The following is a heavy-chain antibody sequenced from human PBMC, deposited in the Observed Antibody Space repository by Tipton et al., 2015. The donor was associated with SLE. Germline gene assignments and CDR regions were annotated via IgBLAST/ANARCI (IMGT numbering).Heavy chain of an antibody. D-gene: IGHD6-19*01. CDR3: ARAVAVAGHPADY. CDR2: INHSGST. Sequence: GLVKPSETLSLTCAVYGGSFSGYYWSWIRQPPGKGLEWIGEINHSGSTNYNPSLKSRVTISVDTSENQFSLKLSSVTAADTAVYYCARAVAVAGHPADYWGQGTLVTVSS. CDR1: GGSFSGYY. V-gene: IGHV4-34*01. J-gene: IGHJ4*02.